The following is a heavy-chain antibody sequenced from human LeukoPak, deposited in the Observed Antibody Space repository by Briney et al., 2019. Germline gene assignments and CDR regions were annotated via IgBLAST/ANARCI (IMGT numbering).Heavy chain of an antibody. J-gene: IGHJ4*02. CDR1: GFTFSDYY. CDR2: ISGSGGST. D-gene: IGHD4-11*01. Sequence: GGSLRLSCAASGFTFSDYYMSWIRQAPGKGLEWVSAISGSGGSTCYADSVKGRFTISRDNSKNTLYLQMNSLRAEDTAVYYCAKGGLQALDYWGQGTLVTVSS. CDR3: AKGGLQALDY. V-gene: IGHV3-23*01.